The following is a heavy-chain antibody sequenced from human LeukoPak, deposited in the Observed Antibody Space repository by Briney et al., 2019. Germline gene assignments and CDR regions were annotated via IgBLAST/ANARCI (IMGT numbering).Heavy chain of an antibody. J-gene: IGHJ3*02. CDR1: GFTFSDYA. Sequence: GGSLRLSCAASGFTFSDYAMSWVRQAPGKGLEWVSTIGRNGVSSYHADSVIGRFTVSRDDPQNTLYLQMTSLGAEDTALYFCAKDAIWGNDVYDAFDIWGQGKMVTVSS. V-gene: IGHV3-23*01. CDR3: AKDAIWGNDVYDAFDI. CDR2: IGRNGVSS. D-gene: IGHD3-16*01.